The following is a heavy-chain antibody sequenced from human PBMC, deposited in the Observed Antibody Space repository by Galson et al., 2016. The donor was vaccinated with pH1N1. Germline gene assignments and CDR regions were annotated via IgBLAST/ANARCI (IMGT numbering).Heavy chain of an antibody. CDR2: IIGMFAKT. J-gene: IGHJ4*01. Sequence: SVKVSCKASGGTFGSFGISWVRQAPGQGLEWMGGIIGMFAKTNYAQKFQGRVTITADELTSTAYMDLSSLTSEDKAVYYCARSPGYMVTALDNWGHGTLVTVSS. CDR1: GGTFGSFG. V-gene: IGHV1-69*13. D-gene: IGHD2-21*02. CDR3: ARSPGYMVTALDN.